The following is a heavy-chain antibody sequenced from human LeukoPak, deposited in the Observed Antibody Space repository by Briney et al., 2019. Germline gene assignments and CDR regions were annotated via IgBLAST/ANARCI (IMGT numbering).Heavy chain of an antibody. CDR2: INPNGGST. CDR1: GYTFTSNY. CDR3: ARGGSTGPHWFDP. D-gene: IGHD2-8*02. V-gene: IGHV1-46*01. J-gene: IGHJ5*02. Sequence: ASVKVSCKASGYTFTSNYMHWVRQAPGQGLEWMGIINPNGGSTNYAQKFQGRVTLTSDMSTSTVYMELSSLRSEDTAVYYCARGGSTGPHWFDPWGQGTLVTVSS.